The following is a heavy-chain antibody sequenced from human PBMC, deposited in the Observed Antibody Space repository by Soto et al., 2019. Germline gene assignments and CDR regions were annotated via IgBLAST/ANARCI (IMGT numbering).Heavy chain of an antibody. CDR3: ASNRYSSGLNYY. CDR1: GFTFSSSS. V-gene: IGHV3-48*02. CDR2: ISSSSSTI. J-gene: IGHJ4*02. D-gene: IGHD6-19*01. Sequence: EVQLVESGGDLVQPGGSLRLSCAASGFTFSSSSTNWVRQAPGKGLEWVSYISSSSSTIYYADSVKGRFTISRDNAKNSVYLQMNSLRDEDTAVYFCASNRYSSGLNYYWGQGTLVTVSS.